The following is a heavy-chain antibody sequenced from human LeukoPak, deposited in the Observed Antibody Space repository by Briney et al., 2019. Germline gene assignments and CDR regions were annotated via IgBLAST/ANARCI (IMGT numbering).Heavy chain of an antibody. CDR2: ISYDGSNK. CDR1: GFTFRSYA. J-gene: IGHJ3*02. CDR3: AKFWSGNFGRDALDI. D-gene: IGHD3-3*01. V-gene: IGHV3-30*18. Sequence: GGSLRLSCAASGFTFRSYAMHWVRRAPGKGLEWVAVISYDGSNKYYADSVKGRFTISRDNSKNILYLQMSSLSVEDTAVYYCAKFWSGNFGRDALDIWGQGTMVTVSS.